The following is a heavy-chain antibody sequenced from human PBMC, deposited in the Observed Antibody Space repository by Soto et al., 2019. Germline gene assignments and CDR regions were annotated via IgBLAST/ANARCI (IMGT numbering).Heavy chain of an antibody. CDR1: GFIFSSYA. CDR3: AKDRVQLWFPFHY. D-gene: IGHD5-18*01. Sequence: EVQLLESGGGLVQPGGSLRLSCAASGFIFSSYAMSWVRQAPGKGLEWVAVISGSGDITNYADSVKGRFTISRDKSKNTLHLQMNSLRGEDTAVYYCAKDRVQLWFPFHYWGQGTLVTVSS. J-gene: IGHJ4*02. CDR2: ISGSGDIT. V-gene: IGHV3-23*01.